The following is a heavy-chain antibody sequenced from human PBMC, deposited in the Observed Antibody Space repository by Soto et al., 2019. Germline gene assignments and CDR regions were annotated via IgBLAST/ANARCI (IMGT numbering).Heavy chain of an antibody. D-gene: IGHD3-22*01. CDR3: VREPTTAVDNYGMAV. CDR1: GFTLSNYW. V-gene: IGHV3-7*01. CDR2: INQNGRDK. Sequence: GGSLRLSCAASGFTLSNYWMSWVRQAPGKGLEWVANINQNGRDKYYVDSMKGRFTISRDNTKELLYLQMNSLRAEDTAVYYCVREPTTAVDNYGMAVWGQGTTVTVSS. J-gene: IGHJ6*02.